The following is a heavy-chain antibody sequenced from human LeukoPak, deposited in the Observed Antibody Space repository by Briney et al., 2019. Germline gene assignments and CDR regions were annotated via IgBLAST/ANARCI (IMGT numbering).Heavy chain of an antibody. CDR2: IYTSGST. V-gene: IGHV4-4*07. CDR3: ARFAGGSGSYYNSYAFDI. Sequence: SETLSLTCTVSGGSISSYYWSWIRQPAGKGLEWIGRIYTSGSTNYNPSLKSRVTMSVDTSKNQFSLKLSSVTAADTAVYYCARFAGGSGSYYNSYAFDIWGQGTMVTVSS. D-gene: IGHD3-10*01. CDR1: GGSISSYY. J-gene: IGHJ3*02.